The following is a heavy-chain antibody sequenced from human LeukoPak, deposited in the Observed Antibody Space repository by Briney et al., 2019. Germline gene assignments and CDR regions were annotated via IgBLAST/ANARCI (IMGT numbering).Heavy chain of an antibody. CDR2: ITPYNGNT. CDR1: GYTFTNFG. J-gene: IGHJ5*02. V-gene: IGHV1-18*01. D-gene: IGHD3-22*01. Sequence: GASVKVSCKASGYTFTNFGISWVRQAPGQGLEWMGWITPYNGNTNYAQTLQGRVTMTTDTSTSTAYMELRSLRSDDTAVYYCARGGTYYYDNSGINWFDPWGQGTPVTVSS. CDR3: ARGGTYYYDNSGINWFDP.